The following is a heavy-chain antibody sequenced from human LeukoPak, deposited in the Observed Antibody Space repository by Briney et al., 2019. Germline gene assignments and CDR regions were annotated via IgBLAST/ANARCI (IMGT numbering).Heavy chain of an antibody. Sequence: GRSPRLSCAASGFTFSSYGMHWVRQAPGKGLEWVAVIWYDGSNKYYADSVKGRFTISRDNSKNTLYLQMNSLRAEDTAVYYCARGRPYYDFWSGSFQIDYWGQGTLVTVSS. CDR2: IWYDGSNK. CDR1: GFTFSSYG. CDR3: ARGRPYYDFWSGSFQIDY. V-gene: IGHV3-33*01. J-gene: IGHJ4*02. D-gene: IGHD3-3*01.